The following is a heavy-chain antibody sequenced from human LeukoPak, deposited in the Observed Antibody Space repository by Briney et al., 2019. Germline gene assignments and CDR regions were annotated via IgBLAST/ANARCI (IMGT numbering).Heavy chain of an antibody. Sequence: SETLSLTCTVSGYSISSGYYWGWIRPPPGKGLEWIGSIYHSGSTYYNPSLKSRVTISVDTSKNQFSLKLSSVTAADTAVYYCARGNQYYYDSSGYYYVPPFDYWGQGTLVTVSS. CDR1: GYSISSGYY. J-gene: IGHJ4*02. CDR2: IYHSGST. V-gene: IGHV4-38-2*02. D-gene: IGHD3-22*01. CDR3: ARGNQYYYDSSGYYYVPPFDY.